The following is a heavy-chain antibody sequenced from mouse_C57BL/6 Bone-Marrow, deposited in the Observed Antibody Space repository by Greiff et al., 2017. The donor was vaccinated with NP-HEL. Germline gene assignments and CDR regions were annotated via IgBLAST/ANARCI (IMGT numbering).Heavy chain of an antibody. CDR2: INPNNGGT. CDR3: ARRDIFYYGSSYDAMDY. J-gene: IGHJ4*01. Sequence: VQLKESGPELVKPGASVKIPCKASGYTFTDYNMDWVKQSHGKSLEWIGDINPNNGGTIYNQKFKGKATLTVDKSSSTAYMELRSLTSEDTAVYYCARRDIFYYGSSYDAMDYWGQGTSVTVSS. CDR1: GYTFTDYN. D-gene: IGHD1-1*01. V-gene: IGHV1-18*01.